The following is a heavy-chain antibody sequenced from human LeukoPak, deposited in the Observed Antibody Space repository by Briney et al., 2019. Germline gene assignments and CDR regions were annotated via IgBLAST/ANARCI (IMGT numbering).Heavy chain of an antibody. D-gene: IGHD3-3*01. V-gene: IGHV1-69*05. CDR1: GGTFSSYA. CDR3: AREGADFWSGYYFDY. CDR2: IIPIFGTA. Sequence: SVKVSCKASGGTFSSYAISWVRQAPGQGLEWMGGIIPIFGTANYAQKFQGRVTITTDESTSTAYMELSSLRSEDTAVYYCAREGADFWSGYYFDYWGQGTLVSVSS. J-gene: IGHJ4*02.